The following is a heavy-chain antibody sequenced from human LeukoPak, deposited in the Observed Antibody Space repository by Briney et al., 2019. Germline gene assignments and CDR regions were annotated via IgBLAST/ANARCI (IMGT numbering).Heavy chain of an antibody. CDR2: IFYSGNT. CDR1: GGSFSGYY. Sequence: NTSETLSLTCAVYGGSFSGYYWSWIRQPPGKGLEWIGYIFYSGNTYYSPSLESRLTISIDTSKNQFSLKLSSVTAADTAVYYCARDGVGATSGFDYWGQGTLVTVSS. J-gene: IGHJ4*02. D-gene: IGHD1-26*01. CDR3: ARDGVGATSGFDY. V-gene: IGHV4-34*12.